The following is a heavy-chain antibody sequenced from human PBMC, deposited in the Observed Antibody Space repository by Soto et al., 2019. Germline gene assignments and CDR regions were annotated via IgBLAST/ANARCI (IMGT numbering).Heavy chain of an antibody. CDR2: ISYDGVNI. V-gene: IGHV3-30*18. CDR3: TKARLFGSAWYVEYFDS. D-gene: IGHD6-19*01. CDR1: GFTFRSFG. Sequence: QVQLVESGGGVVQPGRSLRLSCAASGFTFRSFGMHWVRQAPGKGLEWVASISYDGVNIYYADSVKGRFTISRDNSKDTLHLQKNSMRAEDTAVYFCTKARLFGSAWYVEYFDSWGLGTLVTVSS. J-gene: IGHJ4*02.